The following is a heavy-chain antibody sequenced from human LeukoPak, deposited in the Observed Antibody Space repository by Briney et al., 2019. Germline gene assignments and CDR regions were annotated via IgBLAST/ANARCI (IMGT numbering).Heavy chain of an antibody. CDR1: GGSISSENW. V-gene: IGHV4-4*02. CDR2: IYHRGGI. Sequence: SETLSLTCAVSGGSISSENWWTWVRQPPGKGLEWIGEIYHRGGINYNPSLKSRVTISLDKSKNQFSLKLFPVTAADTAFYYCARERRRAVDSWGQGSLVTVSS. CDR3: ARERRRAVDS. J-gene: IGHJ4*02.